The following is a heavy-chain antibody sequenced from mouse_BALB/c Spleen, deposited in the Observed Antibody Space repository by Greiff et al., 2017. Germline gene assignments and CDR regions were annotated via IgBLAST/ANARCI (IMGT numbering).Heavy chain of an antibody. CDR1: GFTFSSYA. CDR2: ISSGGSYT. CDR3: ARQGNYGYEDAMDY. Sequence: EVMLVESGGGLVKPGGSLKLSCAASGFTFSSYAMSWVRQTPEKRLEWVATISSGGSYTYYPDSVKGRFTISRDNAKNTLYLQMSSLRSEDTAMYYCARQGNYGYEDAMDYWGQGTSVTVSS. V-gene: IGHV5-9-3*01. J-gene: IGHJ4*01. D-gene: IGHD1-2*01.